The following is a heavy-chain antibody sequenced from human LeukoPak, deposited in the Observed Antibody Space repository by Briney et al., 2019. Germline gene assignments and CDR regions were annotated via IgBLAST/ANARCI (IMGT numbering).Heavy chain of an antibody. D-gene: IGHD3-10*02. CDR2: INHSGST. J-gene: IGHJ4*02. CDR1: GGSFSGYY. CDR3: ARDVLTTFGYFSAADDF. Sequence: SETLSLTCAVYGGSFSGYYWSWIRQPPGKGLEWIGEINHSGSTNNNPSLKSRVTISVDTSKNQFSLKLSSVTAADTAVYYCARDVLTTFGYFSAADDFWGQGTLVTVSS. V-gene: IGHV4-34*01.